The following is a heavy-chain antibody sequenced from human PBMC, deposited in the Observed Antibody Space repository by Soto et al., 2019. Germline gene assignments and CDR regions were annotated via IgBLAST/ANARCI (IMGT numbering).Heavy chain of an antibody. Sequence: FFPSTTSGSTISSYYWSWIRQPPGKGLEWIGYIYYSGSTNYNPSLKSRVTISVDTSKNQFSLKLSSVTAADTAVYYCARAAAAAPALGYYYGMDVWGQGTTVTVSS. V-gene: IGHV4-59*01. CDR1: GSTISSYY. CDR3: ARAAAAAPALGYYYGMDV. D-gene: IGHD6-13*01. CDR2: IYYSGST. J-gene: IGHJ6*02.